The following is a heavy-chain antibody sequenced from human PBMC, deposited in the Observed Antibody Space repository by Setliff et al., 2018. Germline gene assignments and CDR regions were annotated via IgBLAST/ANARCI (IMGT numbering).Heavy chain of an antibody. V-gene: IGHV3-15*01. CDR2: IKTKADGGTT. CDR1: AFGFSSYW. D-gene: IGHD6-25*01. Sequence: PGGSLRLSCAASAFGFSSYWMSWVRQAPGKGLEWVGRIKTKADGGTTDFAAPVEGRFTISRDDSKNTVYLQMNSLITEDTAVYYCFTFSSGWSPSWGQGTLVTVSS. CDR3: FTFSSGWSPS. J-gene: IGHJ4*02.